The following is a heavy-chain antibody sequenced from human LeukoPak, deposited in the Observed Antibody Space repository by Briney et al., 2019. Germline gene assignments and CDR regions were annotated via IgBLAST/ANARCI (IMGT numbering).Heavy chain of an antibody. D-gene: IGHD5-18*01. CDR1: GGSISSSSHY. J-gene: IGHJ4*02. Sequence: PSETLSLTCTVSGGSISSSSHYWGWIRQPPGKGLEWVSAISGSGGSTYYADSVKGRFTISRDNSKNTLYLQMNSLRAEDTAVYYCAKDLLTSGYSYGLLWGQGTLVTVSS. CDR3: AKDLLTSGYSYGLL. CDR2: ISGSGGST. V-gene: IGHV3-23*01.